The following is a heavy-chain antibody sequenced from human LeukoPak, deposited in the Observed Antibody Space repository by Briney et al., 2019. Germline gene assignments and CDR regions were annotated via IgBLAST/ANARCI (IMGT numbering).Heavy chain of an antibody. CDR3: ARGLSGYSSSLGY. V-gene: IGHV3-74*01. D-gene: IGHD6-6*01. Sequence: PGGSLRLSCAASGFTFSSYWMHWVRQAPGKGLVWVSRINGDGSSTSYADSVKGRFTIPRDNAKNTLYLQMNSLRAEDTAVYYCARGLSGYSSSLGYWGQGTLVTVSS. CDR1: GFTFSSYW. J-gene: IGHJ4*02. CDR2: INGDGSST.